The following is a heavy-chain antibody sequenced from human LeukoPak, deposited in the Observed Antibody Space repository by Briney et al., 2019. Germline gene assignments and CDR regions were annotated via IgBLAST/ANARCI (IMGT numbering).Heavy chain of an antibody. Sequence: GSSVKVSCKASGGTFSSYAISWVRQAPGQGLEWMGGIIPIFGKANYAQKFQGRVTITADETTSTAYMELSSLRSEDTAVYYCAREYCSSTSCYGGGDYWGQGTLVTVSS. J-gene: IGHJ4*02. V-gene: IGHV1-69*01. CDR2: IIPIFGKA. CDR3: AREYCSSTSCYGGGDY. CDR1: GGTFSSYA. D-gene: IGHD2-2*01.